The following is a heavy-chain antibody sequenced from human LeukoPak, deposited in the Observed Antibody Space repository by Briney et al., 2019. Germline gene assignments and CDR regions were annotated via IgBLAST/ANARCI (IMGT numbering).Heavy chain of an antibody. J-gene: IGHJ5*02. CDR1: GYTFTGYY. Sequence: ASVKVSCKASGYTFTGYYMHWVRQAPGQGLEWMGWFNPNSGGTNYAQKFQGRVTMTRDTSISTAYMELSRLRSDDTAVYYCARGGITIFGVVIVDPYNWFDPWGQGTLVTVSS. V-gene: IGHV1-2*02. CDR3: ARGGITIFGVVIVDPYNWFDP. D-gene: IGHD3-3*01. CDR2: FNPNSGGT.